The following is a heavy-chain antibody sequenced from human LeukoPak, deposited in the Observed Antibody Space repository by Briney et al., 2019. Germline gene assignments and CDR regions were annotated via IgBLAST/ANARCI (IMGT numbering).Heavy chain of an antibody. CDR3: ARTLIAAAGTGDYFAY. CDR2: IISSGSTI. CDR1: GFTFSSYE. Sequence: GGSLRLSCAASGFTFSSYEMNWVRQAPGKGLEWVSYIISSGSTIYYADSVKCRFTISRDNAKNSLYLQMNSLRAEDTAVYYCARTLIAAAGTGDYFAYWGQGTLVTVSS. V-gene: IGHV3-48*03. J-gene: IGHJ4*02. D-gene: IGHD6-13*01.